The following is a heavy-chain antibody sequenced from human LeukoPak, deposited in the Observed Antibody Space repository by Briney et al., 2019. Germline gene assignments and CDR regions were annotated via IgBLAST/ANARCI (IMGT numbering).Heavy chain of an antibody. J-gene: IGHJ6*04. D-gene: IGHD3-10*02. Sequence: GGSLRLSCTASKFTFSSYSMNWVRQAPGKGLEWISYISSSGSTIYYADSVKGRFTISRDNAKNSLYLQMNSLRAEDTAVYYCAELGITMIGGVWGKGTTVTISS. CDR3: AELGITMIGGV. CDR1: KFTFSSYS. CDR2: ISSSGSTI. V-gene: IGHV3-48*01.